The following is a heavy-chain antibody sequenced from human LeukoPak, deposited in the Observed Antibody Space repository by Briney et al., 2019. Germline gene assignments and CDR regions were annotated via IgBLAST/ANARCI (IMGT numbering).Heavy chain of an antibody. CDR1: GYTLTELS. CDR3: ARVPAATGVNWFDP. D-gene: IGHD2-2*01. J-gene: IGHJ5*02. CDR2: FDPEDGET. Sequence: ASVKVSCKVSGYTLTELSMHWVRQAPGKGLEWMGGFDPEDGETIYAQKFQGRVTMTEDTSTDTACMELSSLRSEDTAVYYCARVPAATGVNWFDPWGQGTLVTVSS. V-gene: IGHV1-24*01.